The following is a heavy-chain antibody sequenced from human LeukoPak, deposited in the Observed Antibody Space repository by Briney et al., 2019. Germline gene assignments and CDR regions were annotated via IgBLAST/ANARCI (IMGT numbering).Heavy chain of an antibody. V-gene: IGHV1-69*13. CDR2: IIPIFGTA. J-gene: IGHJ5*02. CDR1: GGSFSNYA. CDR3: ARVGDSGYDYRYWFDP. D-gene: IGHD5-12*01. Sequence: SVKVSCKASGGSFSNYAISWVRQAPGQGLEWMGGIIPIFGTANYAQKFQGRVTITADESTSTAYMELSSLRSEDTAVYYCARVGDSGYDYRYWFDPWGQGTLVTVSS.